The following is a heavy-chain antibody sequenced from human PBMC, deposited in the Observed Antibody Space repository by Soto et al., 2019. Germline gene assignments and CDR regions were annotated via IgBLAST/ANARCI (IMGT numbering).Heavy chain of an antibody. J-gene: IGHJ5*02. D-gene: IGHD3-16*02. CDR2: ISAYNGNT. CDR3: ARRAPPDYDDIWGSYRGWFDP. Sequence: QVPLVQSGAEVKKPGASVKVSCKASGYTFTSYGISWVRQAPGQGLEWMGWISAYNGNTNYAQKLQGRVTMTTDTSTSTAYMELRSLRSDDTAVYYCARRAPPDYDDIWGSYRGWFDPWGQGTLVTVSS. CDR1: GYTFTSYG. V-gene: IGHV1-18*01.